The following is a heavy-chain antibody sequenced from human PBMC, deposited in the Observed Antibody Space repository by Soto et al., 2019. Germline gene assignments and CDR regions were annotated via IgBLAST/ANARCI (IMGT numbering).Heavy chain of an antibody. D-gene: IGHD3-3*01. Sequence: PGGSLRLSCAASGFTFSSYGMHWVRQAPGKGLEWVAVIWYDGSNKYYADSVKGRFTISRDNSKNTLYLQMNSLRAEDTAVYYCARPQNYYDFWSGSTTPGDYYYGMDVWGQGTTVTVSS. V-gene: IGHV3-33*01. CDR1: GFTFSSYG. CDR2: IWYDGSNK. J-gene: IGHJ6*02. CDR3: ARPQNYYDFWSGSTTPGDYYYGMDV.